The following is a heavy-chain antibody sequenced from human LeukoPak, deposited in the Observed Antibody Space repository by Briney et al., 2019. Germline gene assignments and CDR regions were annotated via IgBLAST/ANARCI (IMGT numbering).Heavy chain of an antibody. CDR2: ISWNSASV. D-gene: IGHD6-13*01. Sequence: GGSLRLSCEASGFTVDDYGMHWVRQAPGKGLEWVSTISWNSASVGYVDSVKGRFTISRDNAKKTLYLQMNSLRPEDTALYYCAKDYGYSSSWYDYWGQGTLVTVSS. J-gene: IGHJ4*02. CDR1: GFTVDDYG. CDR3: AKDYGYSSSWYDY. V-gene: IGHV3-9*01.